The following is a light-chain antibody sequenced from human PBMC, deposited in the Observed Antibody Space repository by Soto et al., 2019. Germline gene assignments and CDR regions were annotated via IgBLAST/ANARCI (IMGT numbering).Light chain of an antibody. CDR2: GAS. J-gene: IGKJ1*01. Sequence: EIVLTQPPGTLSLSPGEKATLFCRASQSVSNNYLAWYQQKPGQAPRLLIYGASNRATGIPDRFSGSGSGTDFTLTISRLEPEDFAVYDCQQYGSSGTFGQGTKVDIK. CDR1: QSVSNNY. V-gene: IGKV3-20*01. CDR3: QQYGSSGT.